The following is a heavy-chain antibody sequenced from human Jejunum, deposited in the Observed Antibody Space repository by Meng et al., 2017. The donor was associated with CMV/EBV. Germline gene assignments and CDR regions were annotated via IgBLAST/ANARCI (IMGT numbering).Heavy chain of an antibody. D-gene: IGHD2-8*01. CDR3: AKDRVLMVYGSPTRPYFDY. J-gene: IGHJ4*02. Sequence: YAMSWVRQAPGKGLEWVSAISGSGITYFADSVKGRFSISRDNSKDTVYLQMKSLRAEDTAVYYCAKDRVLMVYGSPTRPYFDYWGQGTRVTVSS. V-gene: IGHV3-23*01. CDR1: YA. CDR2: ISGSGIT.